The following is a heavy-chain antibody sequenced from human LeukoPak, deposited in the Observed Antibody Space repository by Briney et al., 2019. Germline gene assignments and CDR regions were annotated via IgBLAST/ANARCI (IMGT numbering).Heavy chain of an antibody. J-gene: IGHJ5*02. D-gene: IGHD6-6*01. V-gene: IGHV4-59*01. CDR1: GGSISSYY. CDR2: IYYSGST. CDR3: ARGGRIAARNWFDP. Sequence: PSETLSLTCTVSGGSISSYYWSWIRQPPGKGLEWIGYIYYSGSTNYNPSLKSRVTISVDTSKNQFSLKLNSVTAADTAVYYCARGGRIAARNWFDPWGQGALVTVSS.